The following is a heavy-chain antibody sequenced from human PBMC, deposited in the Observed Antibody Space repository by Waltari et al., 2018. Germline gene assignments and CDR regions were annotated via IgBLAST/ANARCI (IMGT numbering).Heavy chain of an antibody. J-gene: IGHJ5*02. CDR3: ARDSYVFNGWFNP. CDR2: LYYSGYS. CDR1: GGPISSYY. V-gene: IGHV4-59*12. D-gene: IGHD3-10*02. Sequence: QVQPQESGPGPLKPSENLSPTCTVSGGPISSYYWNWIRQSPGKGLEWIGYLYYSGYSSFNPSLKSRVSLSVDTSKNQFSLKLNSVTAADTAVYYCARDSYVFNGWFNPWGQGTLVTVSS.